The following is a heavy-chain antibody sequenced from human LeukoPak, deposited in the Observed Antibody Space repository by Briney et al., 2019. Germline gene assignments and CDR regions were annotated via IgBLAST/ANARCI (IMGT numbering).Heavy chain of an antibody. D-gene: IGHD6-13*01. CDR1: GFIFSNAW. Sequence: PGRSLRLSCAASGFIFSNAWMTWVRQAPGKGLEWVAVISYDGSNKYYADSVKGRFTISRDNSKNTLYLQMNSLRAEDTAVYYCARDSSSWTHSMDVWGKGTTVTVSS. CDR3: ARDSSSWTHSMDV. CDR2: ISYDGSNK. V-gene: IGHV3-30-3*01. J-gene: IGHJ6*04.